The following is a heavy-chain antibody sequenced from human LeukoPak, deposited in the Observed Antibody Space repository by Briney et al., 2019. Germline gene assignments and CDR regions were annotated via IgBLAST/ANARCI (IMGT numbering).Heavy chain of an antibody. Sequence: SVKVSCKASGGTFSSYAISWVRQAPGQGLEWMGGIIPIFGTANYAQKFQGRVTITADESTSTAYMELSSLRSEDTAVYYCASAYYDSSGYYNAPFDYWGQRTLVTVSS. CDR1: GGTFSSYA. CDR2: IIPIFGTA. CDR3: ASAYYDSSGYYNAPFDY. D-gene: IGHD3-22*01. V-gene: IGHV1-69*13. J-gene: IGHJ4*02.